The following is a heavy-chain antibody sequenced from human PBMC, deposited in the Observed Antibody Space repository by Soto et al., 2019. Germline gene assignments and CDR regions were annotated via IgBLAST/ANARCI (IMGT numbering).Heavy chain of an antibody. CDR3: ARESPYCSSTSCYALGF. CDR1: GFTFSSYG. D-gene: IGHD2-2*01. Sequence: GGSLRLSCAASGFTFSSYGMHWVRQAPGKGLEWVAVIWYDGSNKYYADSVKGRFTISRDNSKNTLYLQMNSLRAEDTAVYYCARESPYCSSTSCYALGFWGQGTLVTVS. V-gene: IGHV3-33*01. J-gene: IGHJ4*02. CDR2: IWYDGSNK.